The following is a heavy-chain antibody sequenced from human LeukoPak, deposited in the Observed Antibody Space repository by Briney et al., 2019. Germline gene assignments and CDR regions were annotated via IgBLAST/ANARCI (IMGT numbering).Heavy chain of an antibody. J-gene: IGHJ4*02. Sequence: PSETLSLTCAVYGGSFSGYYWSWIRQPPGKGLEWIGEINHSGSTNYNPSLKSRVTISVDTSKNQFSLKLSSVTAADTAVYYCARGRTFSSILVDYWGKGTLVTVSS. CDR3: ARGRTFSSILVDY. CDR2: INHSGST. CDR1: GGSFSGYY. V-gene: IGHV4-34*01. D-gene: IGHD3-16*01.